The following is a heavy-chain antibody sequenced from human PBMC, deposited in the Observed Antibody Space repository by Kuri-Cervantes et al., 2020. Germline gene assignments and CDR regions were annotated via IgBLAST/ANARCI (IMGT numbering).Heavy chain of an antibody. Sequence: SVKVSCKVSGYTLTELSMHWVRQAPGKGLEWMGGIIPIFGTANYAQKFQGRVTITADKSTSTAYMELSSLRSEDTAVYYCARGGYFSSGWPYYYYYYMDVWGKGTTVTVSS. D-gene: IGHD6-19*01. CDR1: GYTLTELS. CDR3: ARGGYFSSGWPYYYYYYMDV. J-gene: IGHJ6*03. V-gene: IGHV1-69*06. CDR2: IIPIFGTA.